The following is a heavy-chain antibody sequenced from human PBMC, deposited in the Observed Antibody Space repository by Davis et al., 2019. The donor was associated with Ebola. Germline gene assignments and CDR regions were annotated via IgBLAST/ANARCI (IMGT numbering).Heavy chain of an antibody. J-gene: IGHJ4*02. D-gene: IGHD1-26*01. V-gene: IGHV3-30*03. Sequence: PGGSLRLSCAASGFTFSSYGMHWVRQAPGKGLEWVAVISYDGSDKYYADSVKGRFTISRDNSKNTLYLQMNSLRAEDTAVYYGGAGATSIDYWGQGTLVTVSS. CDR3: GAGATSIDY. CDR1: GFTFSSYG. CDR2: ISYDGSDK.